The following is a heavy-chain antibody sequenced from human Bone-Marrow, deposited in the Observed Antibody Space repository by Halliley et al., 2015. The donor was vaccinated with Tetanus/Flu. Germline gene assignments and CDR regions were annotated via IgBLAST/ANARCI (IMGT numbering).Heavy chain of an antibody. Sequence: GIIDPGASAPRYSPSFQGQVTISADKSISTAYLQWSSLKASDTAMYYCARLPYYYDSSGSPGDYWGQGTLVTVSS. V-gene: IGHV5-51*01. D-gene: IGHD3-22*01. J-gene: IGHJ4*02. CDR3: ARLPYYYDSSGSPGDY. CDR2: IDPGASAP.